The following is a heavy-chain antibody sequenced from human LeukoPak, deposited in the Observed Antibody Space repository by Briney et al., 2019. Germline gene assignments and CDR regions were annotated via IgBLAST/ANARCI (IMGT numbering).Heavy chain of an antibody. CDR3: ATDEGQIDY. V-gene: IGHV3-49*04. CDR1: GFTFGDYA. J-gene: IGHJ4*02. CDR2: IRSKAYGGTT. Sequence: GGSLRLSCTASGFTFGDYAMNWVRQAPGKGLEWVGFIRSKAYGGTTEYAASVRGRFTISRDDSKNTLYLQMNSLKTEDTAVYYCATDEGQIDYWGQGTLVTVSS.